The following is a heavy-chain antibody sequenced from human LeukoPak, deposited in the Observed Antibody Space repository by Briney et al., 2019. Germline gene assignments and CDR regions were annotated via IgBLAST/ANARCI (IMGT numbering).Heavy chain of an antibody. Sequence: GGSLRLSCAASGFTFSSYGMHWVRQAPGKGLEWVAFIRYDGSNKYYADSVKGRFTISRDNSKNTLYLQMNSLRAEDTAVYYCAKDARITMIVVVINNNYFDYWGQGTLVTASS. CDR1: GFTFSSYG. D-gene: IGHD3-22*01. J-gene: IGHJ4*02. CDR2: IRYDGSNK. CDR3: AKDARITMIVVVINNNYFDY. V-gene: IGHV3-30*02.